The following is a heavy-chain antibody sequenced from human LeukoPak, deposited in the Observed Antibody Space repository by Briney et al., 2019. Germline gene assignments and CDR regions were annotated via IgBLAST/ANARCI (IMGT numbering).Heavy chain of an antibody. CDR3: ARSSTMSTPIDY. CDR1: GGSFTAYY. CDR2: INHSGST. D-gene: IGHD3-10*02. Sequence: SETLSLTCAVYGGSFTAYYWSWIRQPPGKGLEWIGEINHSGSTNYNPSLNSRVTISVDTSKTQFSLRLRSVPAADTAMYYCARSSTMSTPIDYWGQGTLVTVSS. V-gene: IGHV4-34*01. J-gene: IGHJ4*02.